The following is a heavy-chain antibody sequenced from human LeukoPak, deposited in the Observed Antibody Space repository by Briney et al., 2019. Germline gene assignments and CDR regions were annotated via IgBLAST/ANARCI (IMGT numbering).Heavy chain of an antibody. D-gene: IGHD6-13*01. Sequence: PSETLSLTCTVSGGSISSYYWSWIRQPPGKGLEWIGYIYYSGSTNYNPSLKSRVTISVDTSKNQFSLKLSSVTAAGTAVYYCARVEYSSSWHESWFDPWGQGTLVTVSS. CDR2: IYYSGST. V-gene: IGHV4-59*01. CDR1: GGSISSYY. CDR3: ARVEYSSSWHESWFDP. J-gene: IGHJ5*02.